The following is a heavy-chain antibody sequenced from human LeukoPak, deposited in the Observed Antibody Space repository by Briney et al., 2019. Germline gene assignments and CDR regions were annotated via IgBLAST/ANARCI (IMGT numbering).Heavy chain of an antibody. Sequence: GGSLRLSCAASGFTFDDYAMHWVRQAPGKGLEWVSGISWNSGSIGYADSVKGRFTISRDNAKNSLYLQMNSLRAEDTALYYCAKDMGSSGWYGGAFDYWGRGTLVTVSS. J-gene: IGHJ4*02. CDR3: AKDMGSSGWYGGAFDY. V-gene: IGHV3-9*01. CDR2: ISWNSGSI. D-gene: IGHD6-19*01. CDR1: GFTFDDYA.